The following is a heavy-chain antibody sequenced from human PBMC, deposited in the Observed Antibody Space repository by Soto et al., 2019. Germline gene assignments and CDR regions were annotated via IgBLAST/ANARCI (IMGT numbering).Heavy chain of an antibody. D-gene: IGHD3-10*01. J-gene: IGHJ4*02. CDR3: ARGPFYYGAGSYTYYIDY. CDR1: GFTFSSYG. Sequence: QVQLVESGGGVVQPGRSLRLSCAASGFTFSSYGMHWVRQAPGKGLEWVAVIWYDGSNKYYADSVKGRFTISRDKSKNTLYLQMNSLRAEDTAVYYCARGPFYYGAGSYTYYIDYWGQGTLVTVSS. CDR2: IWYDGSNK. V-gene: IGHV3-33*01.